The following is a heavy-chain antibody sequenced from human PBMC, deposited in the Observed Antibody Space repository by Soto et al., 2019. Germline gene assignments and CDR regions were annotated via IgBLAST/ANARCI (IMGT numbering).Heavy chain of an antibody. CDR2: ISYDGSNK. V-gene: IGHV3-30*18. D-gene: IGHD5-18*01. CDR3: AKGSTWIQLWQRWDYFDY. J-gene: IGHJ4*02. Sequence: ESGGGVVQPGRSLRLSCAASGFTFSSYGMHWVRQAPGKGLEWVAVISYDGSNKYYADSVKGRFTISRDNSKNTLYLQMNSLRAEDTAVYYCAKGSTWIQLWQRWDYFDYWGQGTLVTVSS. CDR1: GFTFSSYG.